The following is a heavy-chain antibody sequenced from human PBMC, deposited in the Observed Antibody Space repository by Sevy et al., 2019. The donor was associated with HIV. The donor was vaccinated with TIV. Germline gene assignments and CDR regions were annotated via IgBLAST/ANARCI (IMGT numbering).Heavy chain of an antibody. D-gene: IGHD2-8*01. Sequence: GGSLRLSCAASGFTFSKYSMSWVRRPPVKGLEWVSTLSFGCGEINYADSVKGRFTISRDNSKSSEYLQMNNLRPEDTAVYYCAREGCTKPHDYWGQGTLVTVSS. CDR1: GFTFSKYS. J-gene: IGHJ4*02. CDR2: LSFGCGEI. V-gene: IGHV3-23*01. CDR3: AREGCTKPHDY.